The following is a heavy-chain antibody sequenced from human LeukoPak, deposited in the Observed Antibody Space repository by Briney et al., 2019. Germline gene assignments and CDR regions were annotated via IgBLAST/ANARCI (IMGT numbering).Heavy chain of an antibody. CDR3: ASGGFLEWLPAPFDY. D-gene: IGHD3-3*01. V-gene: IGHV4-39*01. CDR1: GGSISSSTYY. J-gene: IGHJ4*02. CDR2: IYHSGNT. Sequence: SETLSLTCTVSGGSISSSTYYWGWNRQPPEKGLEWIGSIYHSGNTYYNPSLKSRVTISVDTSKNRFSLRLSFVTASDTAVYYCASGGFLEWLPAPFDYWGQGTLVTVSS.